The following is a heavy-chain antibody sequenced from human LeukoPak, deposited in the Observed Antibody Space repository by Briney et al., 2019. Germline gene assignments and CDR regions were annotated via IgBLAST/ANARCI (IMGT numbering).Heavy chain of an antibody. CDR2: IYYSGST. V-gene: IGHV4-59*01. CDR1: GGSISSYY. CDR3: ARGFSGYDGAFDI. J-gene: IGHJ3*02. Sequence: SETLSLTCTVSGGSISSYYWSWIRQPPGKGLEWIGYIYYSGSTNHNPSLKSRVTISVDTSKNQFSLKLSSVTAADTAVYYCARGFSGYDGAFDIWGQGTMVTVSS. D-gene: IGHD5-12*01.